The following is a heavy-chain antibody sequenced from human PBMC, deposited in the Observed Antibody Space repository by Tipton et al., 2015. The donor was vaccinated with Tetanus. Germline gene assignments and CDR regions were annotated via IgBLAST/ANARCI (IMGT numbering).Heavy chain of an antibody. CDR3: ARGRGLGPHEYFEH. V-gene: IGHV1-18*01. D-gene: IGHD3/OR15-3a*01. CDR1: GYTFTHYG. J-gene: IGHJ5*02. CDR2: ISPFNENV. Sequence: QVQLVQSGAEVKKPGASVKVSCKASGYTFTHYGVNWVRQAPGQGLERMGWISPFNENVNHAEKFKGRLTMTTDRSTATVYMDLRSLRSDDTAVYYCARGRGLGPHEYFEHWGQGTLVTVSS.